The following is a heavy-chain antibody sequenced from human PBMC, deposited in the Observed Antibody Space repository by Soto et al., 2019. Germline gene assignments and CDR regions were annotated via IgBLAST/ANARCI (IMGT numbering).Heavy chain of an antibody. CDR3: ARGQSSPYYYGMDV. V-gene: IGHV4-59*01. Sequence: SEALSLTCTLSGGPISMYYWSWIRQPPGKGLEWIGYIYYSGSTNYNPSLKSRVTISVDTSKNQFSLKLSSVTAADTAVYYCARGQSSPYYYGMDVWGQGTTVT. D-gene: IGHD1-26*01. J-gene: IGHJ6*02. CDR1: GGPISMYY. CDR2: IYYSGST.